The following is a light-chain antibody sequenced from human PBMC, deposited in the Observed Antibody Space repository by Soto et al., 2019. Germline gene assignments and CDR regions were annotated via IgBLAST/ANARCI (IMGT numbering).Light chain of an antibody. CDR1: QSISSW. CDR3: QQYNSYSYT. V-gene: IGKV1-5*01. J-gene: IGKJ2*01. Sequence: DIQMTQSPSTLSASVGDRVTITCRASQSISSWLAWYRQKPGKAPKVLIYDASSLESGVPSRFSGSGSGTEFTLTISSLQPDDFATYYCQQYNSYSYTFGQGTKVDIK. CDR2: DAS.